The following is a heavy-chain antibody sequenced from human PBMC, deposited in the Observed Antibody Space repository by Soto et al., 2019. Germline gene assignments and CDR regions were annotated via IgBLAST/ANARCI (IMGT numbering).Heavy chain of an antibody. V-gene: IGHV3-74*01. Sequence: GGSLRLSCAASGFAFSNAWINWVRQAPGKGLEWVGRINSDGSSTSYADSVKGRFTISRDNAKNTLYLQMNSLRAEDTAVYYCAREGAAAGPYFDYWGQGTLVTVSS. CDR1: GFAFSNAW. J-gene: IGHJ4*02. CDR3: AREGAAAGPYFDY. D-gene: IGHD6-13*01. CDR2: INSDGSST.